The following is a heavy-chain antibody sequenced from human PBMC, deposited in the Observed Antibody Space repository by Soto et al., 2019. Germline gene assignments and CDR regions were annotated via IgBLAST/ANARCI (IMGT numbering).Heavy chain of an antibody. D-gene: IGHD3-22*01. Sequence: QITLKESGPTLVKPTQTLTLTCTFSGFSLSTSGVGVGWIRQPPGKALEWLPLIYWDDDKRYSPSLKSRLTPSKAPSKNQVVLTMTNMDPVDTATYYCAHSSYYYDSSGYYLDYWGQGTLVTVSS. CDR3: AHSSYYYDSSGYYLDY. J-gene: IGHJ4*02. V-gene: IGHV2-5*02. CDR2: IYWDDDK. CDR1: GFSLSTSGVG.